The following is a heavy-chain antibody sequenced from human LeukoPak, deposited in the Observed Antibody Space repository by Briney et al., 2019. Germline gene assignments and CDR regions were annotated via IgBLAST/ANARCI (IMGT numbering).Heavy chain of an antibody. D-gene: IGHD1-26*01. CDR3: AKGGGSYSTPLDY. CDR2: ISGSGGST. Sequence: GGSQRLSCAASGFTFSSYAMSWVRQAPGKGLEWVSAISGSGGSTYYADSVKGRFTISRDNSKNTLYLQMNSLRAEDTAVYYCAKGGGSYSTPLDYWGQGTLVTVSS. J-gene: IGHJ4*02. V-gene: IGHV3-23*01. CDR1: GFTFSSYA.